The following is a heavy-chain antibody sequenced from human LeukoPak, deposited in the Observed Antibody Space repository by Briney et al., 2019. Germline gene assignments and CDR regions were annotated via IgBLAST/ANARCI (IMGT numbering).Heavy chain of an antibody. CDR3: ASTNYGDYVYDWFDP. V-gene: IGHV4-61*02. CDR1: GGSISSGSYY. D-gene: IGHD4-17*01. J-gene: IGHJ5*02. CDR2: IYTSGST. Sequence: PSQTLSLTCTVSGGSISSGSYYWSWIRQPAGKGPEWIGRIYTSGSTNYNPSLRSRVTMSVDTSKNHFSLKLSSVTAADTAVYYCASTNYGDYVYDWFDPWGQGTLVTVSS.